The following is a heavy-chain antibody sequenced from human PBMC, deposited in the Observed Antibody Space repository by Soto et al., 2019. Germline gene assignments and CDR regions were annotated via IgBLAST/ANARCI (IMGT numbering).Heavy chain of an antibody. CDR3: ARHRIEVVWRGFDF. D-gene: IGHD3-10*01. Sequence: PSETLCLTCTASTDSSSFTTSNWVWIRQPPGKGLQWIVSSSYNGGSFYNPSRKGRVVISFDTSKKQSSLQVASVTATDPAIYFCARHRIEVVWRGFDFWGQGSPVTAPQ. V-gene: IGHV4-39*01. CDR2: SSYNGGS. CDR1: TDSSSFTTSN. J-gene: IGHJ4*02.